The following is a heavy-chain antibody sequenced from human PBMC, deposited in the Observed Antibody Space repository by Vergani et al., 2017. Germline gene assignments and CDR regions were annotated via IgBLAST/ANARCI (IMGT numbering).Heavy chain of an antibody. J-gene: IGHJ4*02. Sequence: QVQLVQSGAEVKKPGASVKVSCKASGYTFTSYSISWVRQAPGQGLEWMGWISAYNGNTNYAQKLQGRVTMTTDTSTSTAYMELRSLRSDDTAVYYCARDPHYDSSGYLNFDYWGQGTLVTVSS. D-gene: IGHD3-22*01. V-gene: IGHV1-18*01. CDR1: GYTFTSYS. CDR3: ARDPHYDSSGYLNFDY. CDR2: ISAYNGNT.